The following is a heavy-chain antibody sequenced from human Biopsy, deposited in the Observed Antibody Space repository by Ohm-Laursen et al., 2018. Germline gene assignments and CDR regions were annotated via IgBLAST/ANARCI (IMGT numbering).Heavy chain of an antibody. CDR2: IYHSGTT. CDR1: GGSISVDGYY. V-gene: IGHV4-31*03. CDR3: ARQVDFWSGYVDY. D-gene: IGHD3-3*01. J-gene: IGHJ4*02. Sequence: SQTPSLTCTVSGGSISVDGYYWAWIRQLPGKGLDWIGYIYHSGTTYYNPSLKSRLTMSVDTSKNEFSLRLRSVTAADTAVYYCARQVDFWSGYVDYWGQGTLVAVSS.